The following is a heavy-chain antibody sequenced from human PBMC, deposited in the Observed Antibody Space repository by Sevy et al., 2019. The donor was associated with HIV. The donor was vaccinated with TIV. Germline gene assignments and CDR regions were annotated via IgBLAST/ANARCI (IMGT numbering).Heavy chain of an antibody. CDR3: AGDRGYGSGGYLRSDKPTSYYYYGMDV. D-gene: IGHD3-10*01. J-gene: IGHJ6*02. V-gene: IGHV4-4*07. Sequence: SETLSLTCTVSGGSISSYYWSWIRQPAGKGLEWIGRIYISGSTNYNPSLKSRVTMTVDTSKNQFSLKLSSVTAADTAVYYCAGDRGYGSGGYLRSDKPTSYYYYGMDVWGQGTTVTVSS. CDR1: GGSISSYY. CDR2: IYISGST.